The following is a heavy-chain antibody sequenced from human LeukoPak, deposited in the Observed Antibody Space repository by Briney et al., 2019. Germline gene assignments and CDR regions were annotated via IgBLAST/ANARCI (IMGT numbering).Heavy chain of an antibody. Sequence: ASVKVSCKASGGTFSSYAISWVRQAPGQGLEWMGGIIPIFGTANYAQKFQGRVTITTDESTSTAYEELSSLRSEDTAVYYCARGRFWGRVKDYYYYMDVWGKGTTVTVSS. J-gene: IGHJ6*03. CDR3: ARGRFWGRVKDYYYYMDV. D-gene: IGHD3-16*01. CDR2: IIPIFGTA. CDR1: GGTFSSYA. V-gene: IGHV1-69*05.